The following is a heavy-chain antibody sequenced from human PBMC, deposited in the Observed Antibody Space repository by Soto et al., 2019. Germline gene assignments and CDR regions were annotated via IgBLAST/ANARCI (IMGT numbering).Heavy chain of an antibody. CDR3: ARDVYGGIFDY. CDR1: GFTFSSYG. CDR2: IWYDGSNK. J-gene: IGHJ4*02. D-gene: IGHD4-17*01. Sequence: GGSLRLSCAASGFTFSSYGMHWVRQAPGKGLEWVAVIWYDGSNKYYADSVKGRFTISRDNSKNTLYLQMNSLRAEDTAVYYCARDVYGGIFDYWGQGTLVTVSS. V-gene: IGHV3-33*01.